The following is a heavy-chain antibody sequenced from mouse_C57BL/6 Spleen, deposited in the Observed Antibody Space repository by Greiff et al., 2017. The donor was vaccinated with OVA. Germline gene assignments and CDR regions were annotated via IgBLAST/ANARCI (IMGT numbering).Heavy chain of an antibody. D-gene: IGHD2-4*01. Sequence: QVQLQQSGAELVKPGASVKMSCKASGYTFTTYHIEWMKQNHGKSLEWIGNFHPYNDDTKYNEKFKGKATLTVEKSSSTVYLELSRLTSDDSAVYCCARGGLRQDWDFDVWGTGTTVTVSS. CDR3: ARGGLRQDWDFDV. J-gene: IGHJ1*03. CDR2: FHPYNDDT. CDR1: GYTFTTYH. V-gene: IGHV1-47*01.